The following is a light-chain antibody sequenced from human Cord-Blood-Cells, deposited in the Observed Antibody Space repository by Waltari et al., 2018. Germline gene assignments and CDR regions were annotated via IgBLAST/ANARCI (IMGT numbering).Light chain of an antibody. CDR3: RQGTNWSFT. CDR2: KVS. Sequence: DVVMTQSPLSLPVTPGQPASISCRSSQSLVYSDGNTYLDWFQQRPGQSPKSLIYKVSYQDSGGTDRSSGSGVGTSVTMKISRGEDADVGVFYCRQGTNWSFTFGQGTKLEIK. V-gene: IGKV2-30*01. J-gene: IGKJ2*01. CDR1: QSLVYSDGNTY.